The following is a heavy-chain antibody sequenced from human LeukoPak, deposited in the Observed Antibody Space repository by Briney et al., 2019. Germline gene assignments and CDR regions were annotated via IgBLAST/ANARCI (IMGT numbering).Heavy chain of an antibody. D-gene: IGHD2-2*01. CDR3: ARRGSNREDCSSTDCYGYGMDV. CDR2: ISGGGTT. V-gene: IGHV3-53*01. Sequence: GGSLRLSCAVSGFIVSSNYMSWVRQAPGKGLESVSVISGGGTTYYADSVKGRFTMSRDNSKNTLYFHMNSLRADDTAVYFCARRGSNREDCSSTDCYGYGMDVWGQGTTVTVSS. J-gene: IGHJ6*02. CDR1: GFIVSSNY.